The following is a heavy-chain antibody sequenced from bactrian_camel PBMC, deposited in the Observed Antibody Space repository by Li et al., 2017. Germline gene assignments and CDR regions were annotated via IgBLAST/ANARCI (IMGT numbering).Heavy chain of an antibody. J-gene: IGHJ4*01. CDR3: TTWTTGWASDH. D-gene: IGHD5*01. CDR2: IRPDGSDT. V-gene: IGHV3S7*01. CDR1: GLTFSSYA. Sequence: HVQLVESGGGLVQPGGSLRLSCEASGLTFSSYAMSWVRQAPGKELEWVSTIRPDGSDTYYLDSVKGRFTISRDNAKSTVFLQMNGLKSEDTALYYCTTWTTGWASDHWGQGTQVTVS.